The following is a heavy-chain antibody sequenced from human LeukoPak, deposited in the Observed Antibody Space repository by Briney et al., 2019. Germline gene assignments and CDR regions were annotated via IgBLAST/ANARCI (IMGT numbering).Heavy chain of an antibody. Sequence: PGRSLRLSCAASGFSFSTYAMHWVRQAPGKGLEWVAVISYDGRDKYEADSVKGRFTISRDNSKNTLYLEMSILRAEDTAMYYCARDGSPIAVYYFDYWGQGTLVTVSS. J-gene: IGHJ4*02. CDR1: GFSFSTYA. CDR2: ISYDGRDK. D-gene: IGHD2-21*01. CDR3: ARDGSPIAVYYFDY. V-gene: IGHV3-30*04.